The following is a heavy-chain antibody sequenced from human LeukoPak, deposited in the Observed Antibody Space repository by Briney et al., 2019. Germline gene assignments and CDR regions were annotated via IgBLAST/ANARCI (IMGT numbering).Heavy chain of an antibody. D-gene: IGHD6-19*01. J-gene: IGHJ6*02. Sequence: GGSLRLSCAASGFTFSSYGMHWVRQAPGKGLEWVAFIRFDGNENYYADSVKGRFTISRDNSKNTLYLQMNSLGADDTAIYYCANTIAVAGFYYYYGMDVWGQGTTVTVSS. CDR2: IRFDGNEN. CDR1: GFTFSSYG. V-gene: IGHV3-30*02. CDR3: ANTIAVAGFYYYYGMDV.